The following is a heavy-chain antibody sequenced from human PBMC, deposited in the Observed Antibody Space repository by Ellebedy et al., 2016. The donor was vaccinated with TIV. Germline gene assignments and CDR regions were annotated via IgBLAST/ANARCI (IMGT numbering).Heavy chain of an antibody. Sequence: MPSETLSLTCTVSGGSISSSSYYWGWIRQPPGKGLEWIGTIYYSGSTYYNPSLKSRATISVDTSKNQFSLKLRSVTAADTAVYYCAKVGASTFGYYYYGMDVWGQGTTVTVSS. V-gene: IGHV4-39*01. CDR1: GGSISSSSYY. CDR2: IYYSGST. D-gene: IGHD1-26*01. J-gene: IGHJ6*02. CDR3: AKVGASTFGYYYYGMDV.